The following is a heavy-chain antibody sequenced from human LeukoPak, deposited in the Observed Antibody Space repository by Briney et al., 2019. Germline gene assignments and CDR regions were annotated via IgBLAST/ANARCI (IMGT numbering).Heavy chain of an antibody. V-gene: IGHV1-18*01. CDR2: ISTFKGDT. Sequence: ASVKVSCKTSGYTFISYAISWVRQAPGQGLEWMGWISTFKGDTKYAQKFQDRVTMTTDTSTSTAHLELRSLTSEDTAIYYCARDSGLGLFGVWGQGTVVTVSS. J-gene: IGHJ3*01. CDR3: ARDSGLGLFGV. D-gene: IGHD3-10*01. CDR1: GYTFISYA.